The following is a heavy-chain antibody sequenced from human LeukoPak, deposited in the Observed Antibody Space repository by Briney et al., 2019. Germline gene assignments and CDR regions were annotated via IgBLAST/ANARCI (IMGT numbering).Heavy chain of an antibody. J-gene: IGHJ4*02. CDR3: ATSPEDIVVAPLDY. Sequence: GASVKVSCKASGYTFTSHGFIWVRLAPGQGLEWMGWISAYNGNTYYAQKLQGRVTMTTDTSTSTAYMELRSLRSDDTAVYYCATSPEDIVVAPLDYWGQGTLVTVSS. V-gene: IGHV1-18*01. D-gene: IGHD2-15*01. CDR1: GYTFTSHG. CDR2: ISAYNGNT.